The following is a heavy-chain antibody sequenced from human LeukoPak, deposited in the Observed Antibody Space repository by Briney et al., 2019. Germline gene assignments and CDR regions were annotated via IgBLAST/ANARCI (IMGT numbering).Heavy chain of an antibody. CDR3: AGLVGRYSSGLYYYYFDY. CDR1: GDSINSLDL. CDR2: MYLSGTT. J-gene: IGHJ4*02. V-gene: IGHV4-4*02. Sequence: SETLSLTCTVSGDSINSLDLWSWVRQPPGKGLEWIGEMYLSGTTHSNPSVKSRVTISIGKSKNQFFLNLSSVTAADTAVYYCAGLVGRYSSGLYYYYFDYWGRGTLVTVSS. D-gene: IGHD3-22*01.